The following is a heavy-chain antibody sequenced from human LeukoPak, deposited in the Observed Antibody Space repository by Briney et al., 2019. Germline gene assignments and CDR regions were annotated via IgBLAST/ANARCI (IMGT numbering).Heavy chain of an antibody. Sequence: ASVKVSCTASGYTFTGYYMHWVRQAPGQGLEWMGWINPNSGGTNYAQKFQGRVTMTRDTSISTAYMELSRLRSDDTAVYYCARVTPLYYYGMDVWGQGTTVTVSS. CDR2: INPNSGGT. CDR3: ARVTPLYYYGMDV. CDR1: GYTFTGYY. J-gene: IGHJ6*02. V-gene: IGHV1-2*02.